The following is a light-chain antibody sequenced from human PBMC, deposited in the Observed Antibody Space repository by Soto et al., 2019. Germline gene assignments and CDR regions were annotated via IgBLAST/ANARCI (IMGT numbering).Light chain of an antibody. CDR3: QHYGDSPT. J-gene: IGKJ1*01. V-gene: IGKV3-20*01. CDR1: RSVTNTY. CDR2: STS. Sequence: VFTQSPATLSLYAGERAALSCRASRSVTNTYLSWYQHKPGQAPRLLLYSTSTRAAAIPARFSGSGSGTDFTLTIDTLEPADVAVYYCQHYGDSPTFGRGTKVDIK.